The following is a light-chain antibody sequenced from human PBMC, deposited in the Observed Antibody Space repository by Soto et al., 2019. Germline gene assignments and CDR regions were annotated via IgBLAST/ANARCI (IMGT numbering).Light chain of an antibody. CDR1: STDVRSYNR. V-gene: IGLV2-18*02. Sequence: QSVLTQPPSVSGSPGQSVTISCSGTSTDVRSYNRVSWYQQPPGTAPKLIIYEVINRPSGVPDRFSGSKSGDTASLTISGLQAEDEADYYCSSYTSSSTFFGGGTKLTVL. J-gene: IGLJ2*01. CDR3: SSYTSSSTF. CDR2: EVI.